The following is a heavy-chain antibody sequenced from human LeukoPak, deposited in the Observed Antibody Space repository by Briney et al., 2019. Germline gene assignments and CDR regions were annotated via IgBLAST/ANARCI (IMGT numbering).Heavy chain of an antibody. CDR1: GYTLTELS. CDR3: ARVWQLVSPTPMGY. CDR2: INPNSGGT. V-gene: IGHV1-2*06. J-gene: IGHJ4*02. D-gene: IGHD6-6*01. Sequence: GASVKVSCKVSGYTLTELSMHWVRQAPGQGLEWMGRINPNSGGTNYAQKFQGRVTMTRDTSISTAYMELSRLRSDDTAVYYCARVWQLVSPTPMGYWGQGTLVTVSS.